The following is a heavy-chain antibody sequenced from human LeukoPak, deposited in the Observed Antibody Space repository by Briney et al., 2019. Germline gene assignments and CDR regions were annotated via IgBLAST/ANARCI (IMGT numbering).Heavy chain of an antibody. CDR2: ITYDGSNK. CDR1: GFTFSSSG. CDR3: AKIEDGYCSGGSCYDY. V-gene: IGHV3-30*18. D-gene: IGHD2-15*01. Sequence: QPGRSLRLSCAASGFTFSSSGIHWVRQAPGKGLEWVAVITYDGSNKYYADSVKGRFTISRDNSKNTLYLQMNSQRAEDTAVYYCAKIEDGYCSGGSCYDYWGQGTLVTVSS. J-gene: IGHJ4*02.